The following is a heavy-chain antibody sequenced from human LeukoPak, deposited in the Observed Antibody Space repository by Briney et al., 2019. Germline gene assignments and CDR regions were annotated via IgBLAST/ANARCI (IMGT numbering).Heavy chain of an antibody. J-gene: IGHJ4*02. CDR1: GGSISSYY. Sequence: SETLSLTCTVSGGSISSYYWSWIRQPPGKGLEWIGYIYYSGSTNYNPSLKSRVTISVDTSKNQFSLKLSSVTAADTAVYYCAREGGNGPTGENYFDYWGQGTLVTVSS. V-gene: IGHV4-59*01. CDR3: AREGGNGPTGENYFDY. CDR2: IYYSGST. D-gene: IGHD3-16*01.